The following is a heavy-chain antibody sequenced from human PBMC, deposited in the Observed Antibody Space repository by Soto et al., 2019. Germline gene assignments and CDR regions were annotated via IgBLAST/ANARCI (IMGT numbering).Heavy chain of an antibody. CDR1: GFTFSSYW. V-gene: IGHV3-7*03. CDR2: IKQDGSEK. CDR3: ARRGLRSTATNWFDP. D-gene: IGHD3-3*01. Sequence: EVQLVESGGGLVQPGGSLRLSCAASGFTFSSYWMSWVRQAPGKGLEWVANIKQDGSEKYYVDSVKGRFTISRDNAKNSLYLQMNSLRAEDTAVYYCARRGLRSTATNWFDPWGQGTLVTVSS. J-gene: IGHJ5*02.